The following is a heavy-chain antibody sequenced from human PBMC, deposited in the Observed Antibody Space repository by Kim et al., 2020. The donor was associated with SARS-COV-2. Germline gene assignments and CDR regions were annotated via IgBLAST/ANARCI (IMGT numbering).Heavy chain of an antibody. Sequence: SETLSLTCAVSGGSISSSNWWSWVRQPPGKGLEWIGEIYHSGSTNYNPSLKSRVTISVDKSKNQFSLKLSSVTAADTAVYYCARSEPMVRGVIRIAGYYYYGMDVWGQGTTVTVSS. CDR1: GGSISSSNW. D-gene: IGHD3-10*01. J-gene: IGHJ6*02. V-gene: IGHV4-4*02. CDR3: ARSEPMVRGVIRIAGYYYYGMDV. CDR2: IYHSGST.